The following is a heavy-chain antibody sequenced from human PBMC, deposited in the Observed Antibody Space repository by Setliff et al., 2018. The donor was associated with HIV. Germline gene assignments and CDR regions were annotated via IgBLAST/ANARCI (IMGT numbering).Heavy chain of an antibody. V-gene: IGHV4-61*09. CDR2: IYTFGDI. D-gene: IGHD4-17*01. CDR1: GASISSGAYY. CDR3: AKGAGFYGDYTFDY. Sequence: SETLSLTCTVSGASISSGAYYWSWVRQPAGKGLEWIGHIYTFGDISYNPSLKRRATISVDKSKNKFSLKVTSVTSADTAVYYCAKGAGFYGDYTFDYWGQGHLVTV. J-gene: IGHJ4*02.